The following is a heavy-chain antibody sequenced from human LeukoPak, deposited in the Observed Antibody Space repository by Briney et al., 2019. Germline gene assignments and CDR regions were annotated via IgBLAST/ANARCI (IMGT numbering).Heavy chain of an antibody. CDR2: IIPIFGTA. D-gene: IGHD3-3*01. CDR1: GGTFSSYA. CDR3: ARDVPTYYDFWSGYDYYFDY. J-gene: IGHJ4*02. Sequence: SVTVSCTASGGTFSSYAISWVRQAPGQGLEWMGGIIPIFGTANYAQKFQGRVTITADESTSTAYMELSSLRSEDTAVYYCARDVPTYYDFWSGYDYYFDYWGQGTLVTVSS. V-gene: IGHV1-69*13.